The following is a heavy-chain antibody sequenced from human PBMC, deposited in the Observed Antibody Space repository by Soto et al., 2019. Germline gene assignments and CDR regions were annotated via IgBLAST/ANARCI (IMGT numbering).Heavy chain of an antibody. Sequence: EAQLVESGGGLVQPGGSLRLSCAASEFTFSSYSMNWVRQAPGRGLEWISYISSSSSAIYYLDSVRGRFTISRDNAKNSRYLQMNTLRDEDPAVYYCARDSPTGGHFDYWGQGTRVNVPS. J-gene: IGHJ4*02. V-gene: IGHV3-48*02. CDR1: EFTFSSYS. CDR2: ISSSSSAI. CDR3: ARDSPTGGHFDY.